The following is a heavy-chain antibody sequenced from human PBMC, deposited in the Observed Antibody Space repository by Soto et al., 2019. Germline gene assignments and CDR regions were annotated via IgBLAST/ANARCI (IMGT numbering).Heavy chain of an antibody. CDR1: GFTFSSFA. CDR3: ARDLDSSGYYRNWFDP. Sequence: PGGSLRLSCAASGFTFSSFAMHWVRQAPGKGLEWVAVISYDGSNKYYADSVKGRFTISRDNSKNTLYLQMNSLRAEDTAVYYCARDLDSSGYYRNWFDPWGQGTLVTVSS. V-gene: IGHV3-30-3*01. J-gene: IGHJ5*02. D-gene: IGHD3-22*01. CDR2: ISYDGSNK.